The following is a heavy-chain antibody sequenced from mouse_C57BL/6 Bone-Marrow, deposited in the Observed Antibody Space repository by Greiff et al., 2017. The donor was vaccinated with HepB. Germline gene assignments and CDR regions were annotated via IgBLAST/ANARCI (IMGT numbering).Heavy chain of an antibody. Sequence: VQLQQSGAELVKPGASVKISCKASGYAFSSYWMNWVKQRPGKGLEWIGQIYPGDGDTNYNGKFKGTATLTADKSSSTAYMQLSSLTSEDSAVYFCAREDYYEGAMDYWGQGTSVTVSS. CDR1: GYAFSSYW. CDR2: IYPGDGDT. D-gene: IGHD1-1*01. CDR3: AREDYYEGAMDY. J-gene: IGHJ4*01. V-gene: IGHV1-80*01.